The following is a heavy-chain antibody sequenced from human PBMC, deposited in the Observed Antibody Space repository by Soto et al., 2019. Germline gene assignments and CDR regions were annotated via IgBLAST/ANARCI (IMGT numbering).Heavy chain of an antibody. D-gene: IGHD3-3*01. CDR2: ISAYNGNT. V-gene: IGHV1-18*01. CDR1: GYTFTSYG. Sequence: GASVKVSCKASGYTFTSYGISWVRQAPGQGLEWMGWISAYNGNTNYAQKLQGRVTMTTDTSTSTAYMELRSLRSDDTAVYYCASLYYDFWSGYYQRTAYGMDVWGQGTTVTVS. CDR3: ASLYYDFWSGYYQRTAYGMDV. J-gene: IGHJ6*02.